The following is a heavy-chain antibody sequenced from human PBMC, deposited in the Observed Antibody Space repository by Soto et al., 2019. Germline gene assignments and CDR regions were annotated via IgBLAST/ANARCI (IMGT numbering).Heavy chain of an antibody. D-gene: IGHD1-26*01. CDR3: ARDTHDPSRYSGTYYFWFDP. Sequence: PSETLSLTCTVSGGSISSSSYYWGWIRQPPGKGLEWIGSIYYSGSTYYNPSLKSRVTISVDTSKNQFSLKLSSVTAADTAVYYCARDTHDPSRYSGTYYFWFDPWGQGTLVTVSS. V-gene: IGHV4-39*01. CDR1: GGSISSSSYY. J-gene: IGHJ5*02. CDR2: IYYSGST.